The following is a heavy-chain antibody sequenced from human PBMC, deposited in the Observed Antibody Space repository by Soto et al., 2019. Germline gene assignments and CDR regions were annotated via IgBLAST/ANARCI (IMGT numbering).Heavy chain of an antibody. J-gene: IGHJ4*02. V-gene: IGHV1-69*01. D-gene: IGHD5-12*01. Sequence: QVQLVQSGAEVKKPGSSVKVSCKASGGTFSSYAISWVRQAPGQGLEWMGGIIPIFGTANYAQKFQGRVTITADDSPSTAYMELSSLRSEDTAVYYCASLGGIRGYSGYDYFDYWGQGTLVTVSS. CDR3: ASLGGIRGYSGYDYFDY. CDR2: IIPIFGTA. CDR1: GGTFSSYA.